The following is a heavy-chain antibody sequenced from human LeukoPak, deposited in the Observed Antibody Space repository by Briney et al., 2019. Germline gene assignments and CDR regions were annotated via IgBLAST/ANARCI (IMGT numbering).Heavy chain of an antibody. D-gene: IGHD1-26*01. Sequence: SETLSLTCTVSGGSISSYYWSWIRQPPGKGLEWIGYIYTSGSTNYNPSLKSRVTISVDTSKNQFSLKLSSVTAADTAVYYRARHDTPARGGRLFDYWGQAPLVTVSS. J-gene: IGHJ4*02. CDR2: IYTSGST. CDR1: GGSISSYY. CDR3: ARHDTPARGGRLFDY. V-gene: IGHV4-4*09.